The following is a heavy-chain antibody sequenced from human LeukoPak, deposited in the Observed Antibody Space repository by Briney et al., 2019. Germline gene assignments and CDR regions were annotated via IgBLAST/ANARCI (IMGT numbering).Heavy chain of an antibody. CDR1: GYTLTELS. CDR3: ATMINYYGSGSSVVYFDY. D-gene: IGHD3-10*01. Sequence: GASVKVSCKVSGYTLTELSMHWVRQAPGKGLEWMGGFDPEDGETIYAQKFQGRVTMTEDTSTDTAYMELSRLRSEDTAVYYCATMINYYGSGSSVVYFDYWGQGTLVTVSS. J-gene: IGHJ4*02. V-gene: IGHV1-24*01. CDR2: FDPEDGET.